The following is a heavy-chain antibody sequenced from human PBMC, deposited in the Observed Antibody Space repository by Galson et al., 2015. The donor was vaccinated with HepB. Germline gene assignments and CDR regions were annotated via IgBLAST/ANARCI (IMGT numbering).Heavy chain of an antibody. J-gene: IGHJ5*02. CDR3: ARGGLYPEGEDNWFDL. V-gene: IGHV1-3*01. CDR2: SNAGNGDT. Sequence: SGKVSCKASGYTFTNYGMHGVRQTPGQRLEWMRWSNAGNGDTKYSQKFEGRVTITRATPASTAYMELSSLRSEDTAVYYCARGGLYPEGEDNWFDLWGQGTMVTVSS. D-gene: IGHD3-10*01. CDR1: GYTFTNYG.